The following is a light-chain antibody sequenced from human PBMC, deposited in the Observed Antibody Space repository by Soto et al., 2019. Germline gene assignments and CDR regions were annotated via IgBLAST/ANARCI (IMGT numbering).Light chain of an antibody. Sequence: VLKLSPATLSLTKRERATLSCRASQTVSSNYLAWYQQKLGQAPRLLIYGASTRATGIPARFSGSGSGTDFTLTISRLEAEDFAVYYCPQYASPPLTFGGGTKVDIK. CDR2: GAS. CDR3: PQYASPPLT. CDR1: QTVSSNY. J-gene: IGKJ4*01. V-gene: IGKV3-20*01.